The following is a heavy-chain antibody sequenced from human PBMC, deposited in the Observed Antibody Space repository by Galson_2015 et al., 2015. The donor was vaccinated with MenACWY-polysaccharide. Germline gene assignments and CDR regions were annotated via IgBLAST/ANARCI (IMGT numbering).Heavy chain of an antibody. D-gene: IGHD1-26*01. V-gene: IGHV3-23*01. CDR2: ISGSGGTP. CDR3: AYIPPTTSDM. Sequence: SLRLSCAASGFTFSSYAMTWVRQAPGEGLEWVSSISGSGGTPYYADSVKGRFTVSRDNSKNMLYLQMNSLRAEDTAVYYCAYIPPTTSDMWGQGTMVTVSS. CDR1: GFTFSSYA. J-gene: IGHJ3*02.